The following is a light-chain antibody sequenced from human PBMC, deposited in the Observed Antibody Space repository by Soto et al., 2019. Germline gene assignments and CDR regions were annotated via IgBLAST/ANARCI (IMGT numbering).Light chain of an antibody. Sequence: QSVLTQPASVSGSPGQSITISCTGTSSDVGGYNYVSGYQQHPGKAPKLMIYDGSNRPSGVSNRFSGSKSGNTASLTISGLQAEDEADYYCSSYTSSSTPVVFGGGTKVTVL. CDR3: SSYTSSSTPVV. CDR2: DGS. J-gene: IGLJ2*01. V-gene: IGLV2-14*01. CDR1: SSDVGGYNY.